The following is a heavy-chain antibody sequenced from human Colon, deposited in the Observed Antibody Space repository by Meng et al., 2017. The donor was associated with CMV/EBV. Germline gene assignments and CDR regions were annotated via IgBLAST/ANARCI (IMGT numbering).Heavy chain of an antibody. Sequence: GGSLRLSCAASGFAFRNNAMSWVRQAPGKGLEWVSIIYSGGFTTSYADPVRGRFTISRDDSKNTLYLQMNSLRAEDTAVYYCAKGGYTSYFDYWGQGTLVTVSS. J-gene: IGHJ4*02. CDR3: AKGGYTSYFDY. D-gene: IGHD6-19*01. V-gene: IGHV3-23*03. CDR1: GFAFRNNA. CDR2: IYSGGFTT.